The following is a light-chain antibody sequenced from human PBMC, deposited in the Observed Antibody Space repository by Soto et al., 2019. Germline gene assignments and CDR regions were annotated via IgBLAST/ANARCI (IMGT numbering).Light chain of an antibody. V-gene: IGKV3-15*01. Sequence: EIVMAQSPATLSVSPGERAPLSCRASQSVSSNLAWYQQKPGQAPRLLIYGASTRATGIPARFSGSGSGTEFTLTISSLQSEDSAVYYCQHGRAFGPGTKVDIK. CDR1: QSVSSN. J-gene: IGKJ3*01. CDR2: GAS. CDR3: QHGRA.